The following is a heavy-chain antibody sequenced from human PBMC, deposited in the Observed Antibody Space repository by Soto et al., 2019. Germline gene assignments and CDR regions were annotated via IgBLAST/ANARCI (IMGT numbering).Heavy chain of an antibody. CDR3: AREGTNYYYYGMDV. Sequence: GGSLRLSCAASGFTVSSNYMSWVRQAPGKGLEWVSVIYSGGSTYYADSVKGRFTISRDNYNNRMYLQMNSLGAEDTAVYYCAREGTNYYYYGMDVWGQGTTVTVSS. CDR2: IYSGGST. J-gene: IGHJ6*02. CDR1: GFTVSSNY. V-gene: IGHV3-53*01.